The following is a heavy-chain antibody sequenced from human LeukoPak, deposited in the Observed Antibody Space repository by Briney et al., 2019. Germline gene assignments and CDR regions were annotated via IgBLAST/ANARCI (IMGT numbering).Heavy chain of an antibody. CDR2: ISYDGSNK. V-gene: IGHV3-30-3*01. J-gene: IGHJ4*02. Sequence: PGGSLRLSCAASGFTFSSYAMHWVRQAPGKGLEWVAVISYDGSNKYYADSVKGRFTISRDNSKNTLYLQMNSLRAEDTAVYYCARDKFLSVAGIFDYWGQGTLVTVSS. CDR1: GFTFSSYA. CDR3: ARDKFLSVAGIFDY. D-gene: IGHD6-19*01.